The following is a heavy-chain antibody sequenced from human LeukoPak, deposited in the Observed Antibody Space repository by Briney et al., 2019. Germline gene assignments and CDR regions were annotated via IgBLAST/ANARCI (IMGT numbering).Heavy chain of an antibody. CDR2: ISSSSSTI. J-gene: IGHJ4*02. D-gene: IGHD3-22*01. CDR3: ARDYYDSSGYYSLNY. CDR1: GFTFSSYS. V-gene: IGHV3-48*01. Sequence: GGSLRLSCAASGFTFSSYSMNWVRQAPGKGLEWVSYISSSSSTIYHADSVKGRFTISRDNAKNSLYLQMNSLRAEDTAVYYCARDYYDSSGYYSLNYWGQGTLVTVSS.